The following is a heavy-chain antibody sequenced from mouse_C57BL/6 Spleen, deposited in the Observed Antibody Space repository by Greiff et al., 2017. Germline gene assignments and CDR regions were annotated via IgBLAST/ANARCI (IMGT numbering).Heavy chain of an antibody. CDR2: IDPSDSYT. CDR3: ARGAGTGHFDY. J-gene: IGHJ2*01. V-gene: IGHV1-69*01. CDR1: GYTFTSYW. D-gene: IGHD4-1*01. Sequence: QVQLQQPGAELVMPGASVKLSCKASGYTFTSYWMHWVKQRPGQGLEWIGEIDPSDSYTNYNQKFKGKSTLTVDKSSSTAYMQLSSLTSEDSAVYYCARGAGTGHFDYWGQGTTLTVAS.